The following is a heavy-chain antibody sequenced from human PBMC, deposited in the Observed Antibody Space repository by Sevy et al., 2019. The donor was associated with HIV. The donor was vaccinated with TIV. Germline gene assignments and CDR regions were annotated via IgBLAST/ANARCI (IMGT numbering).Heavy chain of an antibody. J-gene: IGHJ4*02. D-gene: IGHD1-26*01. CDR1: GFTFSDYY. CDR2: ISSSSSYT. CDR3: ARNHSIVGDLDY. Sequence: GSLRLSCAASGFTFSDYYMSWIRQAPGKGLEWVSYISSSSSYTNYADSVKGRFTISRDNAKNSLYLQMNSLRAEDTAVYYCARNHSIVGDLDYWGQGTLVTVSS. V-gene: IGHV3-11*06.